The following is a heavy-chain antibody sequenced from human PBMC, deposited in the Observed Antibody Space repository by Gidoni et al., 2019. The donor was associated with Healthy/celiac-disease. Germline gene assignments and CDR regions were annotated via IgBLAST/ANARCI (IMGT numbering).Heavy chain of an antibody. D-gene: IGHD6-6*01. V-gene: IGHV1-46*01. J-gene: IGHJ5*02. Sequence: QVQLVQSGAEVKKPGASVKVSCKASGYTFTSYYMHWVRQGPGQGLEWMGIINPSVGSTTYAQKFQGRVTMTRDTSTSTVYMELSSLRSEDTAVYYCAREKSSSSAGGYNWFDPWGQGTLVTVSS. CDR2: INPSVGST. CDR3: AREKSSSSAGGYNWFDP. CDR1: GYTFTSYY.